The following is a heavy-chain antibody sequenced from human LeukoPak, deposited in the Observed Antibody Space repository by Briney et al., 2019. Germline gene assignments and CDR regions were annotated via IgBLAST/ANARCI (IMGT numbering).Heavy chain of an antibody. J-gene: IGHJ4*02. CDR2: ISGSGGST. Sequence: GGSLRLSCAASGFTFSSYAMSWVRQAPGKGLEWVSVISGSGGSTYHANSVKGRFTISRDNSKNTLDLQMNFLRAEDTAVYYCSKDQVKDYSNYFDYWGQGTLVTVSS. D-gene: IGHD4-11*01. CDR3: SKDQVKDYSNYFDY. V-gene: IGHV3-23*01. CDR1: GFTFSSYA.